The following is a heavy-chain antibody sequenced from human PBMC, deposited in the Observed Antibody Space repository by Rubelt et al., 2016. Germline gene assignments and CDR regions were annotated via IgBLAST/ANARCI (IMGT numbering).Heavy chain of an antibody. J-gene: IGHJ4*02. CDR3: ASRPYYDFWSGYF. CDR1: GGSISSSSYY. D-gene: IGHD3-3*01. CDR2: IYYSGST. V-gene: IGHV4-61*01. Sequence: QLQLQESGPGLVKPSETLSLTCTVSGGSISSSSYYWSWIRQPPGKGLEWIGYIYYSGSTNYNPSLKSRVTISVDTAKNQFSLKLSSVTAADTAVYYCASRPYYDFWSGYFWGQGTLVTVSS.